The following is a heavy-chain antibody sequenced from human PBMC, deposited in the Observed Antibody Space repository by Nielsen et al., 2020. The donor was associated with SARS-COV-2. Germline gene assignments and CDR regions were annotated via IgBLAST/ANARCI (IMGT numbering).Heavy chain of an antibody. J-gene: IGHJ4*02. CDR2: ISYDGSNK. V-gene: IGHV3-30-3*01. CDR1: GFTFSSYA. Sequence: GEFLKISCAASGFTFSSYAMHWVRQAPGKGLEWVAVISYDGSNKYYADSVKGRFTISRDNSKSMLYLQMNSLRSDDTAVYFCATDMSVVVTATEYWGQGTLVTVSS. D-gene: IGHD2-21*02. CDR3: ATDMSVVVTATEY.